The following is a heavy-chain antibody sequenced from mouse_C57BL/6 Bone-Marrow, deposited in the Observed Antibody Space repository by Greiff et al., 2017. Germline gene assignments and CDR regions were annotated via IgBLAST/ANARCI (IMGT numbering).Heavy chain of an antibody. D-gene: IGHD2-2*01. CDR1: GFSFNTYA. CDR3: VRLDGNDVNAMDY. CDR2: IRSKSNNYAT. Sequence: EVQLVESGGGLVQPKGSLKLSCAASGFSFNTYAMNWVRQAPGKGLEWVARIRSKSNNYATYSADSVKDRFTISRDDSESMLYLQMNNLKTEDTAMYYCVRLDGNDVNAMDYWGQGTSVTVSS. V-gene: IGHV10-1*01. J-gene: IGHJ4*01.